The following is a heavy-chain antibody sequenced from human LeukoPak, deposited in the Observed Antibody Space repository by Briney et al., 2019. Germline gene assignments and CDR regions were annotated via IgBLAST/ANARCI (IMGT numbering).Heavy chain of an antibody. Sequence: SSETLSLTCAVYGGSFSGYYWSWIRQPPGKGLEWIGEINHSGSTNYNPSLKSRVTISVDTSKNQFSLKLSSVTAADTAVYYCARGRGEFSSSWYVYFGYWGQGTLVTVSS. J-gene: IGHJ4*02. V-gene: IGHV4-34*01. CDR3: ARGRGEFSSSWYVYFGY. CDR2: INHSGST. D-gene: IGHD6-13*01. CDR1: GGSFSGYY.